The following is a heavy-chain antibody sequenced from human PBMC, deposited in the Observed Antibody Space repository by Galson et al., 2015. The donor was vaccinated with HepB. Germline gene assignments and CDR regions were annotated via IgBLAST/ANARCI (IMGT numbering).Heavy chain of an antibody. J-gene: IGHJ3*02. CDR1: GDSVSSNSAA. CDR2: TSYRSKWYN. V-gene: IGHV6-1*01. CDR3: ARDPGSRAFDI. Sequence: CAISGDSVSSNSAAWTWIRQSPSRGLEWLGRTSYRSKWYNDYAVFVRSRITINPDTSKNQFSLQLNSVTPEDTAVYYCARDPGSRAFDIWDQGTRVTVSS.